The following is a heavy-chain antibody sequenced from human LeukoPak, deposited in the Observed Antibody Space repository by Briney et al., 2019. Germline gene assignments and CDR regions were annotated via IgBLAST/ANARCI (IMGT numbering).Heavy chain of an antibody. CDR1: GYTFNGYY. J-gene: IGHJ4*02. CDR2: INPNNGGT. CDR3: ARDSGDVPDY. D-gene: IGHD3-10*01. Sequence: ASVKVSCKSSGYTFNGYYMHWVRQAPGQGLEWMGWINPNNGGTKYAQNFQGRVTMTRDTSISTAYMELGRLRFDDTAVDYCARDSGDVPDYGGQGTLVTVS. V-gene: IGHV1-2*02.